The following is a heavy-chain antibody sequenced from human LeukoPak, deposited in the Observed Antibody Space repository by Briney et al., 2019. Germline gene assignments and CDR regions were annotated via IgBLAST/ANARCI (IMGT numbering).Heavy chain of an antibody. CDR3: ARAGSGWYGGRLFEF. CDR1: GGSISFYH. J-gene: IGHJ4*02. Sequence: PSETLSLTCTVSGGSISFYHWSCIRQSPGKELEWIGDISESGSTNYMPSLKSRVTISVDTSNQFSLKLSSVTAADTAVYYCARAGSGWYGGRLFEFWGPGALVAVSS. CDR2: ISESGST. V-gene: IGHV4-59*01. D-gene: IGHD6-13*01.